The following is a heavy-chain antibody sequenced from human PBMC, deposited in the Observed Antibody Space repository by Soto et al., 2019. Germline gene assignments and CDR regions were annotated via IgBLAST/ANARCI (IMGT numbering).Heavy chain of an antibody. CDR3: ARDYYGSWRLGYYGMDV. Sequence: QVQLVQSGAEVKKPGASVKVSCKASGYTFTGYYMHWVRQAPGQGLEWMGWINPNSGGTNYAQKFQGWVTMTRDTSISTAYMELSRLRSDDTALYYCARDYYGSWRLGYYGMDVWGQGTTFTGSS. V-gene: IGHV1-2*04. J-gene: IGHJ6*02. D-gene: IGHD3-10*01. CDR2: INPNSGGT. CDR1: GYTFTGYY.